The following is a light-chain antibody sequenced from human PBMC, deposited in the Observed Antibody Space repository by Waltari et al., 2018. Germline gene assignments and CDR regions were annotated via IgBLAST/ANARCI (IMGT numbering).Light chain of an antibody. Sequence: QSALTQPASLSGPPGQSITISCAGTKNDIGTYNFVSWFQQFPGQAPKLIVSEATKRPSGVSYRFSGSKSGNTASLTISGLQAEDEADYYCCSYAGGSRVIFGGGTKLTVL. CDR1: KNDIGTYNF. J-gene: IGLJ2*01. CDR3: CSYAGGSRVI. CDR2: EAT. V-gene: IGLV2-23*01.